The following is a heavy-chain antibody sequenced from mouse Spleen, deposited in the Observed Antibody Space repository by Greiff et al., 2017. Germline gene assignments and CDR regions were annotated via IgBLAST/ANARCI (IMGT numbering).Heavy chain of an antibody. CDR2: ISSGGGNT. CDR3: ARHERYDGYWYFDV. V-gene: IGHV5-9-3*01. D-gene: IGHD2-14*01. Sequence: EVQGVESGGGLVKLGGSLKLSCAASGFTFSSYAMSWVRQTPEKRLEWVATISSGGGNTYYPDSVKGRFTISRDNAKNTLYLQMSSLKSEDTAMYYCARHERYDGYWYFDVWGAGTTVTVSS. CDR1: GFTFSSYA. J-gene: IGHJ1*01.